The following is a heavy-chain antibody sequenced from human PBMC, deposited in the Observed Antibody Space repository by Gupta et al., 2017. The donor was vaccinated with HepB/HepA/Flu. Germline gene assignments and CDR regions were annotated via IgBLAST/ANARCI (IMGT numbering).Heavy chain of an antibody. J-gene: IGHJ5*02. CDR3: ARDKFTNWFDP. CDR1: GGTFSNYA. Sequence: QVQLVQSGAEVKKPGSSVKVSCKASGGTFSNYAISWLRQAPGQGLEWMGGIVTMFGPAGYAQEFQGRVTLTADKSTSTAYMELRRLRSGDTATYYWARDKFTNWFDPWGQGTLVTVS. V-gene: IGHV1-69*06. CDR2: IVTMFGPA.